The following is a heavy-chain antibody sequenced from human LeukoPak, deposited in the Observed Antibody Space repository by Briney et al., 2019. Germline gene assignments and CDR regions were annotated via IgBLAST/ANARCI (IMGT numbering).Heavy chain of an antibody. Sequence: PSETLSLTCTVSGGSVTYTNYYWGWIRQPPGKGLQWIGVIYYNGKTYYNPSLKSRVTVAVDTSKNQFSLKLSSVTAADTAVYYCARFVVGQGLINYWGQGALVTVSS. CDR1: GGSVTYTNYY. J-gene: IGHJ4*02. CDR3: ARFVVGQGLINY. CDR2: IYYNGKT. D-gene: IGHD6-19*01. V-gene: IGHV4-39*01.